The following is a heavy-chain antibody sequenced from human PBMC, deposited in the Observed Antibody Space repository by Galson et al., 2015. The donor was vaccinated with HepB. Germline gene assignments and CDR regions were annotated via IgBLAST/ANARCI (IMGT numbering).Heavy chain of an antibody. Sequence: SVKVSCKASGYTFTSYAMHWVRQAPGQRLEWMGWINAGNGNTKYSQKFQGRVTITRDTSASTAYMELSSLRSEDTAVYYCARALDADWLLSEYYGMDVWGQGTTVTVSS. CDR2: INAGNGNT. V-gene: IGHV1-3*01. CDR3: ARALDADWLLSEYYGMDV. J-gene: IGHJ6*02. D-gene: IGHD3-9*01. CDR1: GYTFTSYA.